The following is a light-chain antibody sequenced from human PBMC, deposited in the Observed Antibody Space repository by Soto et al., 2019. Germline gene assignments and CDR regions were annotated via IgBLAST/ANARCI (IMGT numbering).Light chain of an antibody. J-gene: IGKJ1*01. CDR2: GAS. Sequence: TQSPSSVSASVVDRVTITCRASQSVSNNYVAWYQQKPGQAPRLLIYGASNRATGIPDRFSGSGSGTDFTLTISRLETEDFAVYYCQQYGSSGTFGQGTKVDIK. CDR3: QQYGSSGT. CDR1: QSVSNNY. V-gene: IGKV3-20*01.